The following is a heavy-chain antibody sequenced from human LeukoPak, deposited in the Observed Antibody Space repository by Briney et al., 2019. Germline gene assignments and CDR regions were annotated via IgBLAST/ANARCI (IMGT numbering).Heavy chain of an antibody. CDR1: GFTFSRYS. CDR3: ARGPQFCSGGSCFGYYFDY. J-gene: IGHJ4*02. CDR2: ISASGSHI. D-gene: IGHD2-15*01. V-gene: IGHV3-21*01. Sequence: GGSLRPSCAASGFTFSRYSMNWVRQPPGKGLEWVSSISASGSHIYYADSVKGRFSISRDSARNSVYVQMSSLRAEDTAVYYCARGPQFCSGGSCFGYYFDYWGQGALVTVSS.